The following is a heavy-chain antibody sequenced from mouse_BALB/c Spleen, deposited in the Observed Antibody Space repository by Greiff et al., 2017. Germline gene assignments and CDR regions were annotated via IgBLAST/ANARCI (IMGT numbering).Heavy chain of an antibody. CDR3: ARGVSYYFDY. CDR1: GFTFTDYY. Sequence: EVQLVESGGGLVQPGGSLRLSCATSGFTFTDYYMSWVRQPPGKALEWLGFIRNKANGYTTEYSASVKGRFTISRDNSQSILYLQMNTLRAEDSATYYCARGVSYYFDYWGQGTTRTVSS. CDR2: IRNKANGYTT. V-gene: IGHV7-3*02. J-gene: IGHJ2*01.